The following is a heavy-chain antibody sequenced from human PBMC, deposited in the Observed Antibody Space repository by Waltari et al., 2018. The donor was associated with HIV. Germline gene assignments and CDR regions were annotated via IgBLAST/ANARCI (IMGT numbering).Heavy chain of an antibody. CDR2: STHWGDV. Sequence: QVRLEQWGAGLLRPAETLSLTCAVYGGGFTTYYWTWVRQSPEKGLEGVGESTHWGDVRYNAALKGRVTISVVPSNNQVSLTLKSVRAADTAVYFCARGEGIVLGDTSVLRIHETSSYYFGLDLWGQGT. D-gene: IGHD3-16*01. CDR1: GGGFTTYY. J-gene: IGHJ6*02. CDR3: ARGEGIVLGDTSVLRIHETSSYYFGLDL. V-gene: IGHV4-34*01.